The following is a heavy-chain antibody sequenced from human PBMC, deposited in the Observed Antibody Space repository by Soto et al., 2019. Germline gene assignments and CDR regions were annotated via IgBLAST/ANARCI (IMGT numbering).Heavy chain of an antibody. CDR3: TVWGSGNDFGAA. Sequence: EVQLVESGGGLVQPGGSLRLSCAASGFTFSDHYMDWVRQAPGKGLEWVGRSKNKADSYTTEYAASVKGRFTISRDGSMNSLFLQMNSLKTEDTAVYYCTVWGSGNDFGAAWGQGIRVTVSS. V-gene: IGHV3-72*01. J-gene: IGHJ4*02. D-gene: IGHD3-10*01. CDR1: GFTFSDHY. CDR2: SKNKADSYTT.